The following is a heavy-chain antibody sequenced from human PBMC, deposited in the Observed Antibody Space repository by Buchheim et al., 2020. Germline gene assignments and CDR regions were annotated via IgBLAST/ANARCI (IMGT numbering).Heavy chain of an antibody. CDR2: ISYDGSNK. CDR1: GFTFSSYG. D-gene: IGHD3-16*02. J-gene: IGHJ4*02. V-gene: IGHV3-30*18. Sequence: QVQLVESGGGVVQPGRSLRLSCAASGFTFSSYGMHWVRQAPGKGLEWVAVISYDGSNKYYADSVKGRFTISRDNSKNTLYPQMNSLRAEDTAVYYCAKSGAFGGVIVTRFDYWGQGTL. CDR3: AKSGAFGGVIVTRFDY.